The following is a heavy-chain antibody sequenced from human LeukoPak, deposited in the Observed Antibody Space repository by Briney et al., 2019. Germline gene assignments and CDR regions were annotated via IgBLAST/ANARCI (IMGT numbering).Heavy chain of an antibody. CDR1: GFTFSSYS. J-gene: IGHJ4*02. V-gene: IGHV3-21*01. D-gene: IGHD3-22*01. CDR3: AGDRGTTMIAAFDY. Sequence: GGSLRLSCAASGFTFSSYSMNWVRQAPGKGLEWVSSISSSSSYIYYADSVKGRFTISRDNAKNSLYLQMNSLRAEDTAVYYCAGDRGTTMIAAFDYWGQGTLVTVSS. CDR2: ISSSSSYI.